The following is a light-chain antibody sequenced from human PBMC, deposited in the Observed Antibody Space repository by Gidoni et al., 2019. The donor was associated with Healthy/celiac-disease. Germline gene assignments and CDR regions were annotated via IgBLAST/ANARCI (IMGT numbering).Light chain of an antibody. Sequence: AIQMPQSPSSLSASVGDRVTITCRASQGIRNDLGWYQQKPGKAPKLLIYAASSLQSGVPSRFSSSGSGTDFTLTISSLQHEDFATYYCLQDYNYPYTFGQGTKLEIK. CDR2: AAS. CDR1: QGIRND. V-gene: IGKV1-6*01. CDR3: LQDYNYPYT. J-gene: IGKJ2*01.